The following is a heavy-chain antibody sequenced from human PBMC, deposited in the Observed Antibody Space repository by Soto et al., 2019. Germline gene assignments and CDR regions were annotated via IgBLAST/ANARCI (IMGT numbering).Heavy chain of an antibody. CDR1: GYTFTGYF. Sequence: GXSVKVSGKASGYTFTGYFMHWVRQAPGQGLEWMGWINPNSGATKYAQKFQGRVTLSRDTSISTAYMELSGLRSDDTAVYYCARGGGTILAPLPWGQGTLVTVSS. D-gene: IGHD3-3*01. V-gene: IGHV1-2*02. J-gene: IGHJ5*02. CDR3: ARGGGTILAPLP. CDR2: INPNSGAT.